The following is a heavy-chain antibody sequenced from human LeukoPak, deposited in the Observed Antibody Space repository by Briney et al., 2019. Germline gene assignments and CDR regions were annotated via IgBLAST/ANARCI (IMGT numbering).Heavy chain of an antibody. J-gene: IGHJ3*02. CDR1: GGSFSGYY. V-gene: IGHV4-34*01. CDR2: INHSGST. Sequence: PSETLSLTCAVYGGSFSGYYWSWIRQPPGKGLEWIGEINHSGSTNYNPSLKSRVTISVDTSKNQFSLKLSSVTAADTAVYYCASLALTTMIVKVDIWGQGTMVTVSS. D-gene: IGHD3-22*01. CDR3: ASLALTTMIVKVDI.